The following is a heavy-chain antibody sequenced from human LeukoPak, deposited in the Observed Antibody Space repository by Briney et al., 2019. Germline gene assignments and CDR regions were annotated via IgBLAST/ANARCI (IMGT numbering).Heavy chain of an antibody. V-gene: IGHV3-66*04. CDR3: ARLSAAGTGGIDY. J-gene: IGHJ4*02. CDR2: IYSGGST. CDR1: EFSVGSNY. D-gene: IGHD6-13*01. Sequence: GGSLRLSCAASEFSVGSNYMTWVRQAPGKGLEWVSLIYSGGSTYYADSVKGRFTISRDNAKNSLYLQMNSLRAEDTAVYYCARLSAAGTGGIDYWGQGTLVTVSS.